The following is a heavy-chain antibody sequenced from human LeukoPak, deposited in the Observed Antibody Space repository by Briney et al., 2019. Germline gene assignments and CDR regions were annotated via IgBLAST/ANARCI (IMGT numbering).Heavy chain of an antibody. CDR2: INGGGDGT. J-gene: IGHJ4*02. CDR3: AREVSVVRGVN. V-gene: IGHV3-23*01. D-gene: IGHD3-10*01. Sequence: GGSLRLSCAASGFTFHIYAMNWVRQAPGKGLEWVSAINGGGDGTYYAASVKGRFTISRDISKNTLYLQMNSLRAEDTAVYYCAREVSVVRGVNWGQGTLVTVSS. CDR1: GFTFHIYA.